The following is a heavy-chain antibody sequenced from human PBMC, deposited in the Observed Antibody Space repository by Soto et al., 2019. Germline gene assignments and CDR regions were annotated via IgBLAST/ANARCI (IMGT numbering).Heavy chain of an antibody. J-gene: IGHJ3*02. Sequence: SVKISCKASGGTFSSYAISWVRQAPGQGLEWMGGTIPIFGTANYAQKFQGRVTITADKSTSTAYMELSSLRSEDTAVYYCARGSGMGAPAGSFDIWGQGTMVTVS. D-gene: IGHD1-26*01. CDR2: TIPIFGTA. CDR3: ARGSGMGAPAGSFDI. V-gene: IGHV1-69*06. CDR1: GGTFSSYA.